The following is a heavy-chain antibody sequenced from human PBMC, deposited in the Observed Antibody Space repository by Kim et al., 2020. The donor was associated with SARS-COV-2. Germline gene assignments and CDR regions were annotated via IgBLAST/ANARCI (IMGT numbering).Heavy chain of an antibody. J-gene: IGHJ4*02. Sequence: SETLSLTCTVSGGSISSSSYYWGWIRQPPGKGLEWIGSIYYSGSTYYNPSLKSRVTISVDTSKNQLSLKLSSVTAADTAVYYCAGQLLWAAGGRLGYWGQGTLVTVSS. CDR3: AGQLLWAAGGRLGY. D-gene: IGHD6-13*01. CDR2: IYYSGST. CDR1: GGSISSSSYY. V-gene: IGHV4-39*01.